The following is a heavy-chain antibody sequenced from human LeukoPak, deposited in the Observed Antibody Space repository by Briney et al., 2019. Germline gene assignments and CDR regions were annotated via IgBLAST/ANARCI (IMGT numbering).Heavy chain of an antibody. CDR2: IYPGDSDT. V-gene: IGHV5-51*01. CDR1: GYSFTNYW. Sequence: GESLKISCKGSGYSFTNYWIGWVRHMPGKGLEWMGIIYPGDSDTRYSPSFQGQVTISADKSISTAYLQWSSLKASDTAMYYCARLTIWSGESNYFDYWGQGTLVTVSS. CDR3: ARLTIWSGESNYFDY. J-gene: IGHJ4*02. D-gene: IGHD3-10*01.